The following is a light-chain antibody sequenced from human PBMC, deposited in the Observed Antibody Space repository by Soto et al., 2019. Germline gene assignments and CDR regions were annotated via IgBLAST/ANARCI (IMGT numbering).Light chain of an antibody. CDR1: QGISRW. CDR3: QQANSFPFG. J-gene: IGKJ5*01. V-gene: IGKV1-12*01. Sequence: DIQMSQSPSSVSASVGDEVTITCRASQGISRWLARYQQKPGKAPKLLIFAASTLQSGVPSRFSGSGSGTDFTLTISSLQPEDFATYYCQQANSFPFGFGPGTRLEIK. CDR2: AAS.